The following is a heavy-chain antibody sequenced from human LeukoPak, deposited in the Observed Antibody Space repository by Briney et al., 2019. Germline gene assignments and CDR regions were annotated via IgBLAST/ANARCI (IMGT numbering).Heavy chain of an antibody. V-gene: IGHV3-11*05. Sequence: GGSLRPSCAASGFTFSDYYMSWVRQAPGKGLEWISYINIGSDYTNYADSVRGRFTISRDNAKNSLYLQMNSPRDEDTAVYYCARDNSGRNYFEYWGQGTLVTVSS. CDR1: GFTFSDYY. CDR2: INIGSDYT. CDR3: ARDNSGRNYFEY. J-gene: IGHJ4*02. D-gene: IGHD6-19*01.